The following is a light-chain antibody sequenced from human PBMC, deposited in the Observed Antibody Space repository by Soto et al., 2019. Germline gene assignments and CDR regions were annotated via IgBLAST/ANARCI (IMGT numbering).Light chain of an antibody. CDR1: ALPKKY. J-gene: IGLJ6*01. CDR3: LSADSSGTYV. Sequence: SYELTQPPSVSVSLGQMARITCSGEALPKKYAYWYQQKPGQFPVLVIYKDSERPSGIPARFSGSSSGTIVTLTISGVQAEDEADYYCLSADSSGTYVFGSGTKLTVL. V-gene: IGLV3-16*01. CDR2: KDS.